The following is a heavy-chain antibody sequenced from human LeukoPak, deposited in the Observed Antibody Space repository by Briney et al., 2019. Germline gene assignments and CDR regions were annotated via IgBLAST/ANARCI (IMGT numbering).Heavy chain of an antibody. CDR2: IDTAGGT. Sequence: GGSLRLSCAASGFTFSSYDMHWVRQITGKGLEWVSAIDTAGGTYYPGSVKGRSTISRENAKNSLYLQMNSLRVGDTAVYYCARGKYYYDSSGYLAPWGQGTLVTVSS. CDR1: GFTFSSYD. J-gene: IGHJ5*02. CDR3: ARGKYYYDSSGYLAP. V-gene: IGHV3-13*01. D-gene: IGHD3-22*01.